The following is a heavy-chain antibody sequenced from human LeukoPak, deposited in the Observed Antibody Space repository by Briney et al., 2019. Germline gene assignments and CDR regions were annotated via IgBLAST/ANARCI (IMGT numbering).Heavy chain of an antibody. CDR1: GFTFSSYA. Sequence: GGSLRLSCAASGFTFSSYAMHWVRQAPGKGLEWVAVISYDGSNKYYADSVKGRFTISRDNSKNTLYLQMNNLRAEDTAVYYCARVSTAARGWGQGTLVTVSS. CDR3: ARVSTAARG. J-gene: IGHJ4*02. CDR2: ISYDGSNK. V-gene: IGHV3-30-3*01. D-gene: IGHD6-6*01.